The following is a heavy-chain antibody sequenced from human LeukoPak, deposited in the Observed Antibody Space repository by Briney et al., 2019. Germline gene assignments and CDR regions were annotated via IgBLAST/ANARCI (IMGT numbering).Heavy chain of an antibody. V-gene: IGHV4-59*01. Sequence: SETLSLTCTVSGGSISSYYWSWIRQPPGKGLEWIGYIYYSGSTNYNPSLKSRVTISVDTSKNQFSLKLSSVTAEDTAVYYCARDWDGYDILTGYYVRWFDPWGQGTLVTVSS. CDR2: IYYSGST. J-gene: IGHJ5*02. D-gene: IGHD3-9*01. CDR1: GGSISSYY. CDR3: ARDWDGYDILTGYYVRWFDP.